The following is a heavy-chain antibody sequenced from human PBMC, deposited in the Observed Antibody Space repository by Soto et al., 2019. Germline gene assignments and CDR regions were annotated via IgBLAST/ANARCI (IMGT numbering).Heavy chain of an antibody. Sequence: PSETLSLTCAVYGGSFSGYYWSWLRQPPGKGLEWIGEINHSGSTNYNPSLKSRVTISVDTSKNQFSLKLSSVTAADTAVYYCARGTDYDFWSGYYFDYWGQGXLVTVYS. CDR1: GGSFSGYY. J-gene: IGHJ4*02. D-gene: IGHD3-3*01. CDR2: INHSGST. CDR3: ARGTDYDFWSGYYFDY. V-gene: IGHV4-34*01.